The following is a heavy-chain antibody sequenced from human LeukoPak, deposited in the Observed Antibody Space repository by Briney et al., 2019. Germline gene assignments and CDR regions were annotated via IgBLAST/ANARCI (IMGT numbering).Heavy chain of an antibody. J-gene: IGHJ4*02. Sequence: GRSLRLSCAASGFTFSSYAMHWVRQAPGKGLEWVAVISYDGSDKYYADSVKGRFTISRDNSKNTLYLQMNSLRAEDTAVYYCARGQSITMIVVVPYFDYWGQGTQVTVSS. D-gene: IGHD3-22*01. V-gene: IGHV3-30-3*01. CDR2: ISYDGSDK. CDR3: ARGQSITMIVVVPYFDY. CDR1: GFTFSSYA.